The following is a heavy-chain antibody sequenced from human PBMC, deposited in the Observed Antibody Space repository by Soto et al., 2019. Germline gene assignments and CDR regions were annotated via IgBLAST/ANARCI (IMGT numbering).Heavy chain of an antibody. D-gene: IGHD1-7*01. Sequence: GASVKVSCKVSGYTLTELSMHWVRQAPGKGLEWMGGFDPEDGETIYAQKFQGRVTITADESTSTAYMELSSLRSEDTAVYYCARAITGTVPVDYWGQGTLVTVSS. CDR3: ARAITGTVPVDY. J-gene: IGHJ4*02. CDR1: GYTLTELS. V-gene: IGHV1-24*01. CDR2: FDPEDGET.